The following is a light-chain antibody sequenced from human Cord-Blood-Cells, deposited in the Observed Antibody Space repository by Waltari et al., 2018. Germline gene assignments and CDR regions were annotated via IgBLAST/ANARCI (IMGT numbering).Light chain of an antibody. CDR2: GNS. CDR1: SSNIGAGYD. CDR3: QSYDSRLSGYV. V-gene: IGLV1-40*01. Sequence: QSVLTQPPSVSGAPGQRVTISCTGSSSNIGAGYDVHWYQQLPGTAPKLLIYGNSNRPSGVPARVSGSKSGTSASLAITGLQAEDEADYYCQSYDSRLSGYVFGTGTKVTVL. J-gene: IGLJ1*01.